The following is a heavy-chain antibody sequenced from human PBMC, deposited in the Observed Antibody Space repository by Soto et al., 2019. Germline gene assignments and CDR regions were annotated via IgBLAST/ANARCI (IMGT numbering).Heavy chain of an antibody. CDR3: ARHYSSGSRNWFDP. V-gene: IGHV4-39*01. J-gene: IGHJ5*02. Sequence: PSETLSLTCSVSGGSINSSSYFWGWVRQPPGKGLEWIGSIYYSGSTYYNPSLRSRVTISVDTSKNQFSLKLSSVTAADTAVFYCARHYSSGSRNWFDPWGQGTLVTVSS. D-gene: IGHD6-19*01. CDR1: GGSINSSSYF. CDR2: IYYSGST.